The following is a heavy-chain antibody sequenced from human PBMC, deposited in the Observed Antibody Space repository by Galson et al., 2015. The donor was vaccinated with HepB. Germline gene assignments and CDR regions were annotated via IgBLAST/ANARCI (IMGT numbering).Heavy chain of an antibody. CDR3: AREIGFCASSGCYSFDY. D-gene: IGHD2-2*01. CDR1: GGSISSRDHF. Sequence: TLSLTCTVSGGSISSRDHFWSWIRQPPGKGLEWIGYIYYTGSTYSNPSLQSRITMSVDTSKNQFSLKLSSVTAADTAVYYCAREIGFCASSGCYSFDYWGQGALVIVSS. CDR2: IYYTGST. J-gene: IGHJ4*02. V-gene: IGHV4-30-4*01.